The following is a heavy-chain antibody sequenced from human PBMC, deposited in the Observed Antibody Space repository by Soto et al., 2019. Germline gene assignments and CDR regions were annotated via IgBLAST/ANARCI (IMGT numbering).Heavy chain of an antibody. CDR3: AWTYDGSGPNSGGYGFDI. CDR1: GGSISSYY. V-gene: IGHV4-59*01. CDR2: IYYSGST. Sequence: PSETLSLTCSVSGGSISSYYWSWIRQPPGKGLEWIAYIYYSGSTSYNPSLKSRVSISLDTSKNQFSLKLSSVTAADTAVYYCAWTYDGSGPNSGGYGFDIWGQGAMVTVSS. D-gene: IGHD3-22*01. J-gene: IGHJ3*02.